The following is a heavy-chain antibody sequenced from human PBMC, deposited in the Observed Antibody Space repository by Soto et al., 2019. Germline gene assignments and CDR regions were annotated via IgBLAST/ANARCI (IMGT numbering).Heavy chain of an antibody. D-gene: IGHD3-22*01. CDR3: ARDYNYYDSSGSPLDY. CDR1: GYTFTSYG. J-gene: IGHJ4*02. V-gene: IGHV1-18*04. CDR2: ISAYNGNT. Sequence: QVQLGQSGAEVKKPGSSVKVSCKASGYTFTSYGISWVRQAPGQGLEWMGWISAYNGNTNYAQKLQGRVTMTTDTSTSTAYMELRSLRSDDTAVYYCARDYNYYDSSGSPLDYWGQGTLVTVSS.